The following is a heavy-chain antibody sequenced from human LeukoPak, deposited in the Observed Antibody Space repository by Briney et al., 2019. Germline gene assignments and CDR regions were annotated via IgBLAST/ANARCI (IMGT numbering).Heavy chain of an antibody. Sequence: GASVKVSCKASGYTSTSYDINWVRQATGQGLEWMGWMNPNSGNTGYAQKFQGRVTMTRNTSISTAYMELSSLRSEDTAVYYCARLRMVTNWFDPWGQGTLVTVSS. V-gene: IGHV1-8*01. CDR1: GYTSTSYD. D-gene: IGHD5-18*01. J-gene: IGHJ5*02. CDR3: ARLRMVTNWFDP. CDR2: MNPNSGNT.